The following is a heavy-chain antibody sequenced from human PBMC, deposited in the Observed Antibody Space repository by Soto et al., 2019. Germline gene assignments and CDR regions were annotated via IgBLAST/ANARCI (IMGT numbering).Heavy chain of an antibody. Sequence: ASVKVSCKASGYTFTSYGISWVRQAPGQRLEWMGWINAGNGNTKYSQKFQGRVTITRDTSASTAYMELSSLRSEDTAMYYCARDQGGWPDYWGQGTLVTVSS. D-gene: IGHD2-15*01. CDR3: ARDQGGWPDY. CDR2: INAGNGNT. CDR1: GYTFTSYG. J-gene: IGHJ4*02. V-gene: IGHV1-3*01.